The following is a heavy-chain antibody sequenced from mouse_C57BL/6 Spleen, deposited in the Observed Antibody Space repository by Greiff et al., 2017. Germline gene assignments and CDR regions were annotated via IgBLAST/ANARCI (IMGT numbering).Heavy chain of an antibody. J-gene: IGHJ2*01. CDR2: LRLKSDNYAT. D-gene: IGHD2-5*01. CDR1: GFTFSNYW. CDR3: TDSNYFDY. V-gene: IGHV6-3*01. Sequence: EVQGVESGGGLVQPGGSMKLSCVASGFTFSNYWMNWVRQSPEKGLEWVAQLRLKSDNYATHYAESVKGRFTISRDDSKSIVYLQMNNLRAEDTGIYYCTDSNYFDYWGQGTTLTVSS.